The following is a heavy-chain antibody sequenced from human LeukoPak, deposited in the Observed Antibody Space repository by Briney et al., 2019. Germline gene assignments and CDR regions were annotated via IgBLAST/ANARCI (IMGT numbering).Heavy chain of an antibody. Sequence: RASVKVSCKASGYTFTSYYIHWVRQAPGQGLEWMGISNPSGGSTSHAQKFQGRVTMTRDMSTSTVYMELSSLRSEDTAVYYCARDKMAGIHYYYYYMDVWGKGTTVTVSS. CDR2: SNPSGGST. D-gene: IGHD6-19*01. CDR1: GYTFTSYY. V-gene: IGHV1-46*01. J-gene: IGHJ6*03. CDR3: ARDKMAGIHYYYYYMDV.